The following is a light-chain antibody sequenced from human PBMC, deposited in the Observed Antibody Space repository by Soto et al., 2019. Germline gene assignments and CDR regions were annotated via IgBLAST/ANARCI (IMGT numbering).Light chain of an antibody. CDR3: AAWDDSLNGWV. CDR2: SNN. CDR1: SSNIGSNT. V-gene: IGLV1-44*01. J-gene: IGLJ3*02. Sequence: QSVLTQPPSASGTPGQRVTISCSGSSSNIGSNTVNWYQQLPGTAPKLLIYSNNQRPSGVPDRFSGSKSGTSASLAISGLQSEDEADYYWAAWDDSLNGWVFGGGTKLIVL.